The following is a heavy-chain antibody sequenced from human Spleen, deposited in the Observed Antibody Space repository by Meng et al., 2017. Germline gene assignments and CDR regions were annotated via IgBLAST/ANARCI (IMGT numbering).Heavy chain of an antibody. CDR1: GGSVSSGSYY. J-gene: IGHJ4*02. CDR3: ARDQVETGFDY. Sequence: SETLSLTCTVSGGSVSSGSYYWTWIRQPPGKGLEWIGYIYYSGSTNYNPSLKSRVTISVDTSKNQFSLKLNSVTAADTAIYYCARDQVETGFDYWGQGTRVTVSS. V-gene: IGHV4-61*01. CDR2: IYYSGST.